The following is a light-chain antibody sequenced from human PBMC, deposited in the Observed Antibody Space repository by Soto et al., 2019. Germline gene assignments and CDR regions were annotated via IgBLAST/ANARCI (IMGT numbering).Light chain of an antibody. CDR2: GAS. J-gene: IGKJ4*01. CDR3: QQYGTSSLT. Sequence: EIVLTQSPGTLSLSPGERATLSCRASQSVSSGYLAWYQQKPGQAPRLLIYGASSRATDIPDRFSGSGSGTEFTLTISRLDPEDFALYYCQQYGTSSLTFGGGTKVEIK. CDR1: QSVSSGY. V-gene: IGKV3-20*01.